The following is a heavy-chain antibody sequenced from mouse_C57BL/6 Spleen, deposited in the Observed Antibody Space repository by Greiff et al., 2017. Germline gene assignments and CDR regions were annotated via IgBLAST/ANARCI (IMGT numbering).Heavy chain of an antibody. CDR1: GYTFTSYW. CDR2: IHPNSGST. V-gene: IGHV1-64*01. D-gene: IGHD1-1*01. Sequence: VQLQQPGAELVKPGASVKLSCKASGYTFTSYWMHWVKQRPGQGLEWIGMIHPNSGSTNYNEKFKSKATLTVDKSSSTAYMQLSSLTSEDSAVYYCARWSGNAWCDYWGQGTLVTVSA. CDR3: ARWSGNAWCDY. J-gene: IGHJ3*01.